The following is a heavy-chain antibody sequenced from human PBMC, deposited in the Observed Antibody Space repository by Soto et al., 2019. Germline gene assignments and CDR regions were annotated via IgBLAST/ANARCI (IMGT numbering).Heavy chain of an antibody. J-gene: IGHJ4*02. V-gene: IGHV3-7*01. D-gene: IGHD3-16*01. CDR3: VCGGNFFIY. CDR1: GFTFSTYW. CDR2: MDQDGSER. Sequence: VQLVESGGGLVQPGGSLRLSCAASGFTFSTYWMTWVRQPPGKGLEWVPNMDQDGSERYYVDSVRGRFTVSRDNAKNSLYLQMNSLRAEDTAVYYCVCGGNFFIYWGQGTLVTVSP.